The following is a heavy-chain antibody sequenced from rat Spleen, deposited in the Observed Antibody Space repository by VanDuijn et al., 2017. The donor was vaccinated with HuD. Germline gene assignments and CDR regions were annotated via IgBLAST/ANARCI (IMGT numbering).Heavy chain of an antibody. CDR3: ARRARYFDY. CDR1: GYSITSGY. Sequence: EVQLQESGPGLVKPSQSLSLTCSVTGYSITSGYGWSWIRKFPGNKLEWIGHITYSGSTTYNPSLKSRISITRDTSKNQFFLQLNSVTTEDTATYYCARRARYFDYWGQGVMVTVSS. CDR2: ITYSGST. J-gene: IGHJ2*01. V-gene: IGHV3-1*01.